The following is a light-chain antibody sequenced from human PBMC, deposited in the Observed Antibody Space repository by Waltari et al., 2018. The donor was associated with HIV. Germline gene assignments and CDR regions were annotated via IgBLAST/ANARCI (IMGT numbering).Light chain of an antibody. J-gene: IGKJ2*01. CDR1: QSVSSY. CDR3: QQRSNWPYT. CDR2: DAS. V-gene: IGKV3-11*01. Sequence: ETVLTQSPATLSLSPGENATLSCRASQSVSSYLAWYQQKPGQAPRLLIYDASNRAAGIPARFSGSGSGTDFTLTISSLEPEDFAVYYCQQRSNWPYTFGQGTRVEIK.